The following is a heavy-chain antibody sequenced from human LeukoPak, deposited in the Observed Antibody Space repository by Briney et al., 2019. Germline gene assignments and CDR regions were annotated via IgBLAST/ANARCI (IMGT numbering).Heavy chain of an antibody. Sequence: GRSLRLSCTASGLNFRTSGMQWVRQAPGKGLEWVSYISSSSSTIYYADSVKGRFTISRDNAKNSLYLQMNSLRAEDTALYYCAKDFVRYNIQFDYWGQGALVTVSS. V-gene: IGHV3-48*01. D-gene: IGHD1-14*01. CDR3: AKDFVRYNIQFDY. CDR2: ISSSSSTI. J-gene: IGHJ4*02. CDR1: GLNFRTSG.